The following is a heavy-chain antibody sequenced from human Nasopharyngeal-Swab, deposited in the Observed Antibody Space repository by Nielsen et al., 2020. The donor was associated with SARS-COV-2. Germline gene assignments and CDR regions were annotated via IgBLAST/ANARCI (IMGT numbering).Heavy chain of an antibody. V-gene: IGHV4-34*01. CDR3: ARGQLLGIGEIPNSRARYYYYGMDV. CDR2: MNHSGST. D-gene: IGHD3-10*01. CDR1: GGSFSSHY. Sequence: SESLSLTCTVYGGSFSSHYWSWIRQPPGKGLEWIGEMNHSGSTNYNPSLKSRVTISVDTSKNQFTLKLSSVTAADTAVYYCARGQLLGIGEIPNSRARYYYYGMDVWGQGTTVTVSS. J-gene: IGHJ6*02.